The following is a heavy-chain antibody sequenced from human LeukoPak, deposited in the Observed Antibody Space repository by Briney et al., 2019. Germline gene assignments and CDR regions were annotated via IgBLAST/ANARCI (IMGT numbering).Heavy chain of an antibody. CDR3: ARGTLRYFDWLLSGRLDY. J-gene: IGHJ4*02. CDR2: IYYSGST. D-gene: IGHD3-9*01. Sequence: SETLSLTCTVSGGSISSYYWSWIRQPPGKGLEWVGYIYYSGSTNYNPSLKSRVTISVDTSKNQFSLKLSSVTAADTAVYYCARGTLRYFDWLLSGRLDYWGQGTLVTVSS. V-gene: IGHV4-59*12. CDR1: GGSISSYY.